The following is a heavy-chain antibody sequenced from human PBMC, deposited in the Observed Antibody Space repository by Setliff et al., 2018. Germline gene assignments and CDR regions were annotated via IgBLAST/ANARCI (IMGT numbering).Heavy chain of an antibody. Sequence: PGGSLRLSCAASGFTFNRFAMSWVRQTPGKGLEWVSAINHSGGSTYYADPVKGRFTISRDNSKNTLYLQMNSLRAEDTAVYYCAKDDAGYCSGGSCYAPFDYWGQGTLVTVSS. CDR2: INHSGGST. D-gene: IGHD2-15*01. J-gene: IGHJ4*02. CDR3: AKDDAGYCSGGSCYAPFDY. CDR1: GFTFNRFA. V-gene: IGHV3-23*01.